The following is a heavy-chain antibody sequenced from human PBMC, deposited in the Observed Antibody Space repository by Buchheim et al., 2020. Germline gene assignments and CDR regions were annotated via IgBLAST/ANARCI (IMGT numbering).Heavy chain of an antibody. Sequence: QVQLVESGGGVVQPGRSLRLSCAASGFTFSSYAMHWVRQAPGKGLEWVAVISYDGSNKYYADSVKGRFTISRDTSKNTLYLQMNSLRAEDTAVYYCARDPYDILTGEYYFDYWGQGTL. J-gene: IGHJ4*02. CDR3: ARDPYDILTGEYYFDY. CDR1: GFTFSSYA. V-gene: IGHV3-30*04. CDR2: ISYDGSNK. D-gene: IGHD3-9*01.